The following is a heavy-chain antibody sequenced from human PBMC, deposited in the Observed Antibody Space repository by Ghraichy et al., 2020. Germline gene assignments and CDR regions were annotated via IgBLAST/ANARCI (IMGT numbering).Heavy chain of an antibody. CDR3: ARVDSTGIAAAGANY. D-gene: IGHD6-13*01. CDR2: INHSGST. J-gene: IGHJ4*02. CDR1: GGSFSGYY. Sequence: SLTCAVYGGSFSGYYWSWIRQPPGKGLEWIGEINHSGSTNYNPSLKSRVTISVDTSKNQFSLKLSSVTAADTAVYYCARVDSTGIAAAGANYWGQGTLVTVSS. V-gene: IGHV4-34*01.